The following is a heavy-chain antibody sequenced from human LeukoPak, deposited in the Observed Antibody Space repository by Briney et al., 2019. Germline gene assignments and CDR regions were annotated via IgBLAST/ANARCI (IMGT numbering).Heavy chain of an antibody. CDR2: IYYSGST. D-gene: IGHD6-13*01. CDR3: ARSIAAAGTLYAFDI. J-gene: IGHJ3*02. Sequence: TSQTLSLTCTVSGGSISSGGYHWSWIRQHPGKGLEWIGYIYYSGSTYYNPSLKSRVTISVDTSKNQFSLKLSSVTAADTAVYYCARSIAAAGTLYAFDIWGQGTMVTVSS. CDR1: GGSISSGGYH. V-gene: IGHV4-31*03.